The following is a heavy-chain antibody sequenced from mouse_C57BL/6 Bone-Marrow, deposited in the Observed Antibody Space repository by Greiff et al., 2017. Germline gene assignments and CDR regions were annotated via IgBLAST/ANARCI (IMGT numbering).Heavy chain of an antibody. V-gene: IGHV5-17*01. CDR2: ISSGSSTL. CDR1: GFTFSDYG. J-gene: IGHJ3*01. CDR3: ARGTGSPFAY. Sequence: EVMLVESGGGLVKPGGSLKLSCAASGFTFSDYGMHWVRQAPEKGLEWVAYISSGSSTLYYADTVKGRFTISRENAKNTLFQQMTMLRSEDTAMYYCARGTGSPFAYWGQGTLVTVSA. D-gene: IGHD4-1*01.